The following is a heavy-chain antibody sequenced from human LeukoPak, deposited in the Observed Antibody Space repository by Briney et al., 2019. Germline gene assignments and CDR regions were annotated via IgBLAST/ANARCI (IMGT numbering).Heavy chain of an antibody. J-gene: IGHJ4*02. CDR2: INPSGGST. CDR3: ASGFGVVIPPVY. V-gene: IGHV1-46*01. D-gene: IGHD3-3*01. Sequence: SVKVSCKASGHTFTSYYMHWVRQAPGQRLEWMGIINPSGGSTSYAQKFQGRVTMTRDMSTSTVYMELSSLRSEDTAVYYCASGFGVVIPPVYWGQGTLVTVTS. CDR1: GHTFTSYY.